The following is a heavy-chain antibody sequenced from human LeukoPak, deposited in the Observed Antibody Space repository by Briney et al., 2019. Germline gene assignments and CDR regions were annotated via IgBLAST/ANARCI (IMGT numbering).Heavy chain of an antibody. CDR1: GFTFSSYG. Sequence: PGGSLRLSCAASGFTFSSYGMSWVRQAPGKGLEWVSAISGSGGSTYYADSVKGRFTISRDNSKNTLYLQMNSLRGEDTAVYYCAKAGIRGGYSGYDYVRGFHYWGQGTLVTVSS. D-gene: IGHD5-12*01. CDR3: AKAGIRGGYSGYDYVRGFHY. V-gene: IGHV3-23*01. J-gene: IGHJ4*02. CDR2: ISGSGGST.